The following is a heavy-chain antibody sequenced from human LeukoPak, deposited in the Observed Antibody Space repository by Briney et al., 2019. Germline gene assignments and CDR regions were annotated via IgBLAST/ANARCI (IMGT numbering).Heavy chain of an antibody. Sequence: SVKVSCKASGGTFSSYAISWVRQAPGQGLEWMGGIIPIFGTANYAQKFQGRVTITADESTSTAYMELRSLRSDDTAVYYCARRAVTTQLLDYWGQGTLVTVSS. J-gene: IGHJ4*02. V-gene: IGHV1-69*13. CDR3: ARRAVTTQLLDY. D-gene: IGHD4-17*01. CDR2: IIPIFGTA. CDR1: GGTFSSYA.